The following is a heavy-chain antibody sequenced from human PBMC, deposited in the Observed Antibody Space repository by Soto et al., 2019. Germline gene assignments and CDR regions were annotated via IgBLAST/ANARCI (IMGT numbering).Heavy chain of an antibody. D-gene: IGHD2-15*01. J-gene: IGHJ5*02. CDR1: GGTFSSYA. V-gene: IGHV1-69*01. CDR3: ARDSVVVVAATPRWFDP. CDR2: IIPIFGTE. Sequence: QVQLVQSGAEVKKPGSSVKVSCKSSGGTFSSYAFSWVRQAPGQGLEWMGGIIPIFGTENYAQKFQGRVTITADESTSTAYMELSSLRFEDTAVYYCARDSVVVVAATPRWFDPWGQGTLVTVSS.